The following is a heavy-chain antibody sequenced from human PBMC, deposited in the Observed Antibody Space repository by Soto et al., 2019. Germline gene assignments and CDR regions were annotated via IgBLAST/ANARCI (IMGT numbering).Heavy chain of an antibody. CDR1: GYRFASYR. CDR2: IDPSDSDI. Sequence: GESLKISCKGSGYRFASYRIAWVRQMPGKGLEWMGIIDPSDSDIRYSPSFQGQVTISADKSISTAYLQWSSLKASDTAIYYCARLPGGRAVAGPGVYYGGQGPLSPVPS. D-gene: IGHD6-19*01. V-gene: IGHV5-51*01. J-gene: IGHJ4*02. CDR3: ARLPGGRAVAGPGVYY.